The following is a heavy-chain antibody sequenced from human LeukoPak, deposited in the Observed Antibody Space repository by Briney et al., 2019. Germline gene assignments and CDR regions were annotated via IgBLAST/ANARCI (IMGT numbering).Heavy chain of an antibody. Sequence: GGSLRLSCAASGFTFNTYDMHWVRQAPGKGLEWVALIRFDGSNTSYADSVKGRFTISRDNSKNTLYLQMNSLRADDTAVYYCTGDFDYWGQGTPVTVSS. CDR3: TGDFDY. CDR1: GFTFNTYD. V-gene: IGHV3-30*02. J-gene: IGHJ4*02. CDR2: IRFDGSNT.